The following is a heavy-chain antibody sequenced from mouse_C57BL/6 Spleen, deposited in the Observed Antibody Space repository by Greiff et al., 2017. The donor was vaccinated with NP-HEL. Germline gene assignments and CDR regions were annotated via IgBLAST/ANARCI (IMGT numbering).Heavy chain of an antibody. CDR1: GYTFTSYW. CDR3: ARDLVTTVVAHYFDY. D-gene: IGHD1-1*01. CDR2: IDPNSGGT. V-gene: IGHV1-72*01. J-gene: IGHJ2*01. Sequence: VQLQQPGAELVKPGASVKLSCKASGYTFTSYWMHWVKQRPGRGLEWIGRIDPNSGGTKYNEKFKSKATLTVDKPSSTAYMQLSSLTSEDSAVYYCARDLVTTVVAHYFDYWGQGTTLTVSS.